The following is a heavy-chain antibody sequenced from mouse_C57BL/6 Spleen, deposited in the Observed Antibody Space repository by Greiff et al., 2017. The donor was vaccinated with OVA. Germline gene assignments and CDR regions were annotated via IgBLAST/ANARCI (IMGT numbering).Heavy chain of an antibody. D-gene: IGHD2-3*01. CDR3: ARSDDGYFDY. CDR1: GYAFTNYL. J-gene: IGHJ2*01. CDR2: INPGSGGP. Sequence: VKLMESGAELVRPGTSVKVSCKASGYAFTNYLIEWVQQRPGQGLEWIGVINPGSGGPNYNEKFTGKATLAADKSSSTAYMQLSSLTSEDSAVYFCARSDDGYFDYWGQGTTLTVSS. V-gene: IGHV1-54*01.